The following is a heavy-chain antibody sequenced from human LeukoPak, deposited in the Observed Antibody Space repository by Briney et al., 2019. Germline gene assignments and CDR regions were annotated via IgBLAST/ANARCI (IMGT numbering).Heavy chain of an antibody. CDR2: IYSGGST. V-gene: IGHV3-53*01. Sequence: GGSLRLSCAASGFTVSGNYMSWVRQAPGKGLEWVSVIYSGGSTYYADSVKGRFTISRDNSKNTLYLQMNSLRAEDTAVYYCAREGGGPLEPFDYWGQGTLVTVSS. J-gene: IGHJ4*02. CDR1: GFTVSGNY. CDR3: AREGGGPLEPFDY. D-gene: IGHD1-1*01.